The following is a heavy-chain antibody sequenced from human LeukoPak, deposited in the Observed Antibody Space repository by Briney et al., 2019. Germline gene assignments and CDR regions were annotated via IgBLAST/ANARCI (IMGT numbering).Heavy chain of an antibody. CDR3: ARDPGYYGSWVGPASNWFDP. D-gene: IGHD3-10*01. CDR2: ISWNSAGI. V-gene: IGHV3-9*01. CDR1: GFTFDDYA. J-gene: IGHJ5*02. Sequence: GGSLRLSCAASGFTFDDYAMHWVRQAPGKGLEWVSGISWNSAGIGYADSVKGRFTISRDNAKNTLYLQMNSLRAEDTAVYYCARDPGYYGSWVGPASNWFDPWGQGTLVTVSS.